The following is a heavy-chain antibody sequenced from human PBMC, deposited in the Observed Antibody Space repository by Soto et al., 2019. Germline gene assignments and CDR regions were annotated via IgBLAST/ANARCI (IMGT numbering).Heavy chain of an antibody. D-gene: IGHD3-3*01. J-gene: IGHJ4*02. CDR3: TRGESLRFLEWSAKNDY. CDR1: GFTFGDYA. V-gene: IGHV3-49*03. Sequence: GGSLRLSCTASGFTFGDYAMSWFRQAPGKGLEWVGFIRSKAYGGTTEYAASVKGRFTISRDDSKSIAYLQMNSLKTEDTAVYYCTRGESLRFLEWSAKNDYWGQGTLVTVSS. CDR2: IRSKAYGGTT.